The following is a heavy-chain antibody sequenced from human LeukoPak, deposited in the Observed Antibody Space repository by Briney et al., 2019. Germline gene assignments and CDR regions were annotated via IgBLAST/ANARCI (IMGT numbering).Heavy chain of an antibody. Sequence: GGSLRLSCAASGFTFSSYSMNWVRQAPGKGLEWISYIGGDGIAFYADSVKGRFTASKDDARKSMYLQMNSLRVEDTAVYYCAKDRANWAIDDWGQGTQVTVSS. D-gene: IGHD3-16*01. V-gene: IGHV3-48*04. CDR2: IGGDGIA. CDR3: AKDRANWAIDD. J-gene: IGHJ4*02. CDR1: GFTFSSYS.